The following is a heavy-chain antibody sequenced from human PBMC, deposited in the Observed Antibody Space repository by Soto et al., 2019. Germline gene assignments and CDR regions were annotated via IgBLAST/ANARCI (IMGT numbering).Heavy chain of an antibody. CDR1: GDSIKNNDYY. CDR3: ARMSYYYDKWYFDL. V-gene: IGHV4-30-4*01. J-gene: IGHJ2*01. CDR2: VYYSGST. D-gene: IGHD3-22*01. Sequence: QLHESGPGVVKPSETLSLTCTVSGDSIKNNDYYWNWIRQTPGKGLEWIGYVYYSGSTYYIPSLKSRLSMSVDTSKNQFSLKLSSVTAADTAIYYCARMSYYYDKWYFDLWGRGTLVTVSS.